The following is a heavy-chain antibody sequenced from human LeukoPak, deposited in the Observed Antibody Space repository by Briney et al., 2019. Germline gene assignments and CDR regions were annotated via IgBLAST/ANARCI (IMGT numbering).Heavy chain of an antibody. CDR3: AREPIAAPRGANAFDI. Sequence: KSGGSLRLSCAVSGFTFSSYTMNWVRQAPGKGLEWVSSISSSSNYIYSADSVKGRFTISRDNAKNSLHLQMNGLRAEDTAVYYCAREPIAAPRGANAFDIWGHGTMVTVSS. J-gene: IGHJ3*02. CDR2: ISSSSNYI. V-gene: IGHV3-21*01. D-gene: IGHD6-13*01. CDR1: GFTFSSYT.